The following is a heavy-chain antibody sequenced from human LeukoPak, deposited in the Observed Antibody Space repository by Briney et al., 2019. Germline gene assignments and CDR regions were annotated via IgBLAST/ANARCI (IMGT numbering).Heavy chain of an antibody. J-gene: IGHJ4*02. V-gene: IGHV3-30*02. CDR1: GFTFSSYG. Sequence: GGSLRLSCGASGFTFSSYGMHWVRQAPGKGLEWVAFIRYDGSNKYYADSVKGRFTISRDNSKNTLYLQMNSLRPGDTAVYYCARDYCSGGSCHYYYFDYWGQGTLVTVSS. D-gene: IGHD2-15*01. CDR2: IRYDGSNK. CDR3: ARDYCSGGSCHYYYFDY.